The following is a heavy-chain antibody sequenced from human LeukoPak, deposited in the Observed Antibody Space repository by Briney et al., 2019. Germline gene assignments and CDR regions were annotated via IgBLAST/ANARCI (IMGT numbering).Heavy chain of an antibody. CDR2: INHSGST. Sequence: SGTLSLTCAVYGGSFSGYYWSWIRQPPGKGLEWIGEINHSGSTNYNPSLKSRVTISVDTSKNQFSLKLSSVTAADTAVYYCARGSSQGRGYSYGYFGRYWFDPWGQGTLVTVPS. CDR1: GGSFSGYY. D-gene: IGHD5-18*01. CDR3: ARGSSQGRGYSYGYFGRYWFDP. V-gene: IGHV4-34*01. J-gene: IGHJ5*02.